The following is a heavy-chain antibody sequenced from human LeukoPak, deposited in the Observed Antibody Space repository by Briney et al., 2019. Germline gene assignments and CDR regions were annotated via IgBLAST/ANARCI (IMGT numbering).Heavy chain of an antibody. J-gene: IGHJ4*02. Sequence: PGGSLRLSCAASGFTFSSYEMNWVRQAPGKGLEWVSYISSSGSTIYYADSVKGRFTISRDNAKNSLYLQMNSLRAEDTAVYYCARDDTVIHFDYWGQGTLVTVSS. CDR3: ARDDTVIHFDY. CDR1: GFTFSSYE. D-gene: IGHD3-16*02. CDR2: ISSSGSTI. V-gene: IGHV3-48*03.